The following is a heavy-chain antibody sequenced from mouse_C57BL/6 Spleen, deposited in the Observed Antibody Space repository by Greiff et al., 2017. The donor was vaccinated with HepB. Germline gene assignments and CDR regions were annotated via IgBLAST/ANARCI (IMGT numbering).Heavy chain of an antibody. V-gene: IGHV1-53*01. CDR2: INPSNGGT. CDR3: GRYATTVEAAFAY. Sequence: QVQLQQPGTELVKPGASVKLSCKASGYTFTSYWMHWVKQRPGQGLEWIGNINPSNGGTKYNEKFKSKATMTVDKSSSTAYMQLSSLTSEDSAVYYCGRYATTVEAAFAYWGQGTLVTVSA. J-gene: IGHJ3*01. CDR1: GYTFTSYW. D-gene: IGHD1-1*01.